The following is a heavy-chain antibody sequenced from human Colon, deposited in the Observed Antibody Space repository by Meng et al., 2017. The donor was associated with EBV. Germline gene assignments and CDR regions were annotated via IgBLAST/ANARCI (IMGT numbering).Heavy chain of an antibody. D-gene: IGHD2-21*01. CDR2: IHHSGSA. J-gene: IGHJ4*02. V-gene: IGHV4-30-4*01. Sequence: HREESGPGLVEPSQTLSLTCTVSGGSMSSGNYYWSWIRQPPGKGLEWIGYIHHSGSAYYNPSLKSRVSISVDTYKNQFSLNLNSMTAADTAVYYCASFDHIPRRNYFDYWGQGTLVTASS. CDR3: ASFDHIPRRNYFDY. CDR1: GGSMSSGNYY.